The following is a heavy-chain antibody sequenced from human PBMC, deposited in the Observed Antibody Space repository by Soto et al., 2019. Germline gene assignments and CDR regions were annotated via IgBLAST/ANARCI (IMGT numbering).Heavy chain of an antibody. D-gene: IGHD6-13*01. CDR1: GGTFSSYA. CDR2: IIPIFGTA. Sequence: ASVKVSCKASGGTFSSYAISWVRQAPGQGLEWMGGIIPIFGTANYAQKFQGRVTITADESTSTAYMELSSLRSEDTAVYYCAAARYSSSWANRGYGRFLVDYWGQGTLVTVSS. J-gene: IGHJ4*02. CDR3: AAARYSSSWANRGYGRFLVDY. V-gene: IGHV1-69*13.